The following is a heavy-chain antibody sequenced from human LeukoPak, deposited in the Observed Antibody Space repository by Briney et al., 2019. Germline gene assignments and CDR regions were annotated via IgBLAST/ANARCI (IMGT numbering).Heavy chain of an antibody. CDR3: ARVSFRDSSGYYDY. CDR1: GGSISSSNW. CDR2: IYHSGST. Sequence: PSGTLSLTCAVSGGSISSSNWWSWVRQPPGKGLEWIGEIYHSGSTNYNPSLKSRVTISVDKSKNQFSLKLSSVTAADTAVYYCARVSFRDSSGYYDYWGQGTLVTVSS. J-gene: IGHJ4*02. V-gene: IGHV4-4*02. D-gene: IGHD3-22*01.